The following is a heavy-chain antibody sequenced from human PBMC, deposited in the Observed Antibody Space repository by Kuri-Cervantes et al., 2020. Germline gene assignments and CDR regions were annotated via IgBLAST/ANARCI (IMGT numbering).Heavy chain of an antibody. CDR1: GGSISSSSYY. V-gene: IGHV4-39*01. J-gene: IGHJ3*02. CDR3: ARGGRPEYSSSSYAFDI. D-gene: IGHD6-6*01. Sequence: GSLRLSCTVSGGSISSSSYYWGWIRQPPGKGLEWIGSISYSGSTYYNSSLKSRVTISVDTSKNQFSLKLTSVIAADTAVFYCARGGRPEYSSSSYAFDIWGQGTMVTVSS. CDR2: ISYSGST.